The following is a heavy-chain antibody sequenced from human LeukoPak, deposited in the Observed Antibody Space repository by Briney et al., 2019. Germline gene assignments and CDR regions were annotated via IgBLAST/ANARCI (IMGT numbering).Heavy chain of an antibody. J-gene: IGHJ5*02. V-gene: IGHV4-31*03. CDR3: ARHVAMATIGDWFDP. CDR1: GSSISIGGYY. Sequence: SETLSLTCTVSGSSISIGGYYWSWIRRHPGKGLEWIGYTYYSGSTYYNPSLKSRITISVDTSKRQFSLKLSSVTAADTAVYYCARHVAMATIGDWFDPWGQGTLVTVSS. CDR2: TYYSGST. D-gene: IGHD5-24*01.